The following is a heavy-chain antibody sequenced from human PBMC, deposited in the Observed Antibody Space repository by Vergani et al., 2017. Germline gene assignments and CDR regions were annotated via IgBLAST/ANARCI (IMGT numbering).Heavy chain of an antibody. Sequence: QVQVVQSGAEVKKSGASVKVSCKTSGYTFSNYYMHWVRQAPGQGLEWMGIINPSGGHKNYAHKFQGRVTMTRDTSTSTVYMELSSLISEDTAIYYCASGDYGILTGYRYWGQGTLVTVSA. D-gene: IGHD3-9*01. CDR1: GYTFSNYY. CDR3: ASGDYGILTGYRY. CDR2: INPSGGHK. V-gene: IGHV1-46*03. J-gene: IGHJ4*02.